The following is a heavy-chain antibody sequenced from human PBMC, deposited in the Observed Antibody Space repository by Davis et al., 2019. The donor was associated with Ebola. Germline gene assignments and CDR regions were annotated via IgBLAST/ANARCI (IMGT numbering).Heavy chain of an antibody. D-gene: IGHD2-2*01. V-gene: IGHV1-2*04. CDR3: ARAHHAEYYYYGMDV. CDR2: INPNSGGT. CDR1: GYTFTGYY. Sequence: ASVQVSCKASGYTFTGYYMHWVRQAPGQGLEWMGWINPNSGGTNYAQKFQGWVTMTRDTSISTAYMELSRLRSDDTAVYYCARAHHAEYYYYGMDVWGQGTTVTVSS. J-gene: IGHJ6*02.